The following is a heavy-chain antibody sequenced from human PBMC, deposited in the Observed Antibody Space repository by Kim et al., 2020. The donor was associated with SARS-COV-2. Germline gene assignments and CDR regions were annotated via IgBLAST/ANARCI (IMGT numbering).Heavy chain of an antibody. Sequence: NPSLRSRVTISVDTSRNQFSLKVRSVTAADTAMYYCTRGLQSDYYYYGRDVWGQGPTVTVSS. CDR3: TRGLQSDYYYYGRDV. V-gene: IGHV4-34*01. D-gene: IGHD4-4*01. J-gene: IGHJ6*02.